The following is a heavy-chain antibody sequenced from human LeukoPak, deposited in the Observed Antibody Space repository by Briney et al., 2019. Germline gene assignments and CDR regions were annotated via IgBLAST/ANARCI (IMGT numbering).Heavy chain of an antibody. D-gene: IGHD2-21*02. V-gene: IGHV1-2*02. Sequence: ASVKVSCKGSGYTFTGYHIHWVRQAPGQGPEWMGWINPNSGDTNYAQKFQGRVTMTTDTSTSTAYMELRSLRSDDTAVYYCARKNCGGDCFYLDPWGQGTLVTVSS. CDR3: ARKNCGGDCFYLDP. CDR1: GYTFTGYH. CDR2: INPNSGDT. J-gene: IGHJ5*02.